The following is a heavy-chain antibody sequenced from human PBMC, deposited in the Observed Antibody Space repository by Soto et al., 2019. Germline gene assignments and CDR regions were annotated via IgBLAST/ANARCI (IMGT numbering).Heavy chain of an antibody. V-gene: IGHV3-11*01. CDR2: SSSSGSTI. Sequence: GGSLRLSCAASGFTFSDYYMSWIRQAPGKGLEWVSYSSSSGSTIYYADSVKGRFTISRDNAKNSLYLQMNSLRAEDTAVYYCARDVEVVAANDAFDIWGQGTMVTVSS. CDR3: ARDVEVVAANDAFDI. CDR1: GFTFSDYY. J-gene: IGHJ3*02. D-gene: IGHD2-15*01.